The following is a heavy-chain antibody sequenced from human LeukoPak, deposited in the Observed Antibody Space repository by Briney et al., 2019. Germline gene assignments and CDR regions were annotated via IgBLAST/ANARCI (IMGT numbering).Heavy chain of an antibody. CDR2: INPSGGST. CDR1: GYTLTSYY. CDR3: ARDRLSLIGWFDP. V-gene: IGHV1-46*01. D-gene: IGHD3-16*01. Sequence: GASVKVSCKASGYTLTSYYMHWVRQAPGQGLEWMGIINPSGGSTSYAQKFQGRVTMTRDTSTSTAYMELSSLRSEDTAVYYCARDRLSLIGWFDPWGQGTLVTVSS. J-gene: IGHJ5*02.